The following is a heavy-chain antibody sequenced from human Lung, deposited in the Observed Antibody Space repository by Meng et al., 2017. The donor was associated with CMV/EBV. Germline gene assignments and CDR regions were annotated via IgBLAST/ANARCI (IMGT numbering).Heavy chain of an antibody. CDR3: AREYCSATSCYLVASGGMDV. Sequence: LSCAVPGGFISSSSWWSWVRQPPGKGLEWIGEIHHSGRTKYNPSLKSRVIISVDKSKNQFTLNLSSVTAADTAVYFCAREYCSATSCYLVASGGMDVXGQGXTVTVSS. D-gene: IGHD2-2*01. CDR2: IHHSGRT. CDR1: GGFISSSSW. V-gene: IGHV4-4*01. J-gene: IGHJ6*02.